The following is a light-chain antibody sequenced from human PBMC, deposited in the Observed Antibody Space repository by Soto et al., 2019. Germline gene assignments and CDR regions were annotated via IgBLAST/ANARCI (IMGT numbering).Light chain of an antibody. CDR3: ISYTSDDVRYV. V-gene: IGLV2-14*01. CDR1: NSDVGIYDF. Sequence: QSVLTQPASVSGTPGQSITISCTGSNSDVGIYDFVSWYQHHPGRAPKLIVSEVSHRPSGVSNRFSGSKSGNTASLTISGLQSEDEADYYCISYTSDDVRYVFGTGTNSPS. J-gene: IGLJ1*01. CDR2: EVS.